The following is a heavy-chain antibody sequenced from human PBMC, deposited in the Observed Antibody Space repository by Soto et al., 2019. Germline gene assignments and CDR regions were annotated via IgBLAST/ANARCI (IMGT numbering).Heavy chain of an antibody. Sequence: GASVHVSCKASGGTFSTYAISWVRQAPGQGLEWVGGIIPIFGTANYAQKFQGRVTITADESTSTAYMELSSLRSEDTAVYYCARAAYSYGTAYLSYYYGMDVWGQGTTVTVSS. CDR2: IIPIFGTA. V-gene: IGHV1-69*13. D-gene: IGHD5-18*01. CDR3: ARAAYSYGTAYLSYYYGMDV. CDR1: GGTFSTYA. J-gene: IGHJ6*02.